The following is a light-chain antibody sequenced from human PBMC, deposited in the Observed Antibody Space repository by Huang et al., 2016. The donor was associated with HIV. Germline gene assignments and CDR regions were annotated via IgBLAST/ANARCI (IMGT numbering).Light chain of an antibody. CDR3: QQYGSYLRT. V-gene: IGKV3-20*01. Sequence: EIVLTQSPGTLSLSPGERATLSCRASQSVSSSYLVWYQQKPGQAPRLLIYGASSRATGIPDFTLTISRLEPEDFAVYYCQQYGSYLRTFGQGTKVEIK. CDR2: GAS. J-gene: IGKJ1*01. CDR1: QSVSSSY.